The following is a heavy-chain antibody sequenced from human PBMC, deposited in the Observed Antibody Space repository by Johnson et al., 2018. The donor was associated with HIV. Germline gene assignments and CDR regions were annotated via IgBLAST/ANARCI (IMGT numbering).Heavy chain of an antibody. CDR1: GFTFSSYG. V-gene: IGHV3-23*04. CDR2: ISGSGGST. Sequence: VQLVESGGNLVQPGGSLRLSCAASGFTFSSYGMHWVRQAPGKGLEWVSAISGSGGSTYYADSVKGRFTISRDNAKNSLCLQMNSLRAEDTALYYCAREGSGSWGRKRGPVKADAFDIWGQGTMVTVSS. D-gene: IGHD1-26*01. CDR3: AREGSGSWGRKRGPVKADAFDI. J-gene: IGHJ3*02.